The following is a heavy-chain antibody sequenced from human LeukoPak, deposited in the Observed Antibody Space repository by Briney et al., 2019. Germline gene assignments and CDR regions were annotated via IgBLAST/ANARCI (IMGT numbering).Heavy chain of an antibody. D-gene: IGHD1-7*01. CDR2: IIPIFGTA. V-gene: IGHV1-69*01. CDR1: GGTFSSYA. CDR3: AREGPNWNSGGCFDL. Sequence: ASVKVSCKASGGTFSSYAISWVRQAPGQGLEWMGGIIPIFGTANYAQKFQGRVTITADESTSTAYMELSSLRSEDTAVYYCAREGPNWNSGGCFDLWGRGTLVTVSS. J-gene: IGHJ2*01.